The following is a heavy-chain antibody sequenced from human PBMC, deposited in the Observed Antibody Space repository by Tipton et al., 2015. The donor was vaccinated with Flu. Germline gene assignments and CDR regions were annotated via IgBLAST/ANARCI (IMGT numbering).Heavy chain of an antibody. D-gene: IGHD4-23*01. CDR1: GGSFSGYY. Sequence: TLSLTCAVYGGSFSGYYWSWIRQPPGKGLEWIGEINHSGSTNYNPSLKSRVTISVDTSKNQFSLKLSSVTAADTAVYYCARGSLRGCRGVPDYWGQGTLVTVSS. CDR3: ARGSLRGCRGVPDY. CDR2: INHSGST. J-gene: IGHJ4*02. V-gene: IGHV4-34*01.